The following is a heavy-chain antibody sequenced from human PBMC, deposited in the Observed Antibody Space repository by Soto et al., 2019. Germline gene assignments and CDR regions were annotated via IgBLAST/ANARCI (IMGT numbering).Heavy chain of an antibody. Sequence: QLQLQESGPGLVKPSETLSLTCTVSGGSIKNTGANWGWVRQPPGKGLEWIGSVYYTGTTYYNPSLQSRVTISLDTSKNQYSLSVNSVAAADPAVYYCATHTSGSRNGPHTWVQGTLVTVSA. J-gene: IGHJ5*02. CDR3: ATHTSGSRNGPHT. CDR1: GGSIKNTGAN. CDR2: VYYTGTT. V-gene: IGHV4-39*01. D-gene: IGHD1-26*01.